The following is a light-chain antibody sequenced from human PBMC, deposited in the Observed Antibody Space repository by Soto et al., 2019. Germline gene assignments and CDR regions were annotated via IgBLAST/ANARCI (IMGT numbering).Light chain of an antibody. J-gene: IGLJ1*01. V-gene: IGLV1-40*01. CDR2: ANT. CDR3: CSFAGSYSYV. CDR1: SSNIGADYD. Sequence: QSVLTQPPSVSGAPGQRVTISCTGSSSNIGADYDVHWYQQLPGAAPKLLIYANTNRPSGVPGRFSGSKSGTSASLAISGLQAEDEADYSCCSFAGSYSYVFGTGTKVTVL.